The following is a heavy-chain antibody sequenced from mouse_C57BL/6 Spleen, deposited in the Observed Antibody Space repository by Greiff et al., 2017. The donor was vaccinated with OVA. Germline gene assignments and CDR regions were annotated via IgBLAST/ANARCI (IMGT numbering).Heavy chain of an antibody. CDR1: GYSFTGYY. J-gene: IGHJ2*01. V-gene: IGHV1-42*01. CDR2: INPSTGGT. D-gene: IGHD4-1*01. Sequence: VQLKESGPELVKPGASVKISCKASGYSFTGYYMNWVKQSPEKSLEWIGEINPSTGGTTYNQKFKAKATLTVDKSSSTAYMQLKSLTSEDSAVYYCARRLTEGYWGQGTTLTVSS. CDR3: ARRLTEGY.